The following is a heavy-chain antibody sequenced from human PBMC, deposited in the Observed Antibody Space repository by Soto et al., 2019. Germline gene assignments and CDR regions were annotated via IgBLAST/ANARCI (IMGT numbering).Heavy chain of an antibody. Sequence: QVQLQESGPGLVKPSQTLSLTCTVSGGSFSSGGYYWSWIRQHPGKGLEWLGYIYFIGNTYYNPSLKSRITLSVDTSKNQFSLKLRSVTAADTAVYYCARARRVVAAGPYFDYWGQGTLVTVSS. CDR3: ARARRVVAAGPYFDY. V-gene: IGHV4-31*03. D-gene: IGHD2-15*01. J-gene: IGHJ4*02. CDR1: GGSFSSGGYY. CDR2: IYFIGNT.